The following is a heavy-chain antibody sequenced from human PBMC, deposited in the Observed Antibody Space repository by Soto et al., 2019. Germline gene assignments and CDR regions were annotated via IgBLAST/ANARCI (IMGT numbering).Heavy chain of an antibody. CDR2: INTHSGDT. D-gene: IGHD7-27*01. CDR1: GYTFTSDG. J-gene: IGHJ5*02. Sequence: QVQLVQSGAEVKNPGASVKVACETSGYTFTSDGISWVRQAPGPGLEWMGWINTHSGDTNFAQKVQDRVTMTTDPPMSTVYMEVKSLGSDDTAIYYCARDKEHCDKTGCQRNYFDPWGQGTLVTVSS. V-gene: IGHV1-18*04. CDR3: ARDKEHCDKTGCQRNYFDP.